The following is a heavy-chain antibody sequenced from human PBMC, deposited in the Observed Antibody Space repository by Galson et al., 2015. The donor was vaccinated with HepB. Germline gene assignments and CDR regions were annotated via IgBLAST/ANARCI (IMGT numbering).Heavy chain of an antibody. V-gene: IGHV1-8*01. CDR2: MNPNSGNT. D-gene: IGHD3-3*01. Sequence: SVKVSCKASGYTFTSYDINWVRQATGQGLEWMGWMNPNSGNTGYAQKFQGRVTMTRNTSISTAYMELSSLRSEDTAVYYCASRGGYDFWSGYYNWFDPWGQGTLVTVSS. CDR3: ASRGGYDFWSGYYNWFDP. CDR1: GYTFTSYD. J-gene: IGHJ5*02.